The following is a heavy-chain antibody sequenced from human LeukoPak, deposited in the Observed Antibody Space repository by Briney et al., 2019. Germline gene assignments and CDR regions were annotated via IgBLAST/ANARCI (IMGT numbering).Heavy chain of an antibody. CDR2: ISYDGSNK. D-gene: IGHD3-10*01. CDR1: GFTFSSYG. CDR3: ARQARGVHGWFDP. V-gene: IGHV3-30*03. J-gene: IGHJ5*02. Sequence: PGRSLRLSCAASGFTFSSYGMHWVRQAPGKGLEWVAVISYDGSNKYYADSVKGRFTISRDNSKNTLYLQMNSLRAEDTAVYYCARQARGVHGWFDPWGQGTLVTVSS.